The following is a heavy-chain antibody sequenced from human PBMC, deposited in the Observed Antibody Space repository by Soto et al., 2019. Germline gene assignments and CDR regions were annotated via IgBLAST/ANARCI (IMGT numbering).Heavy chain of an antibody. CDR2: ISAHNGDT. D-gene: IGHD3-22*01. CDR1: GYTFNYYG. J-gene: IGHJ4*02. CDR3: ARDWSRYFDSSGLMWFY. Sequence: ASVKVSCKASGYTFNYYGISWVRQAPGQGLEWVGWISAHNGDTKYAQNLQGRLTLTTDTSTSTAYMELTSLTSDDTAVFYCARDWSRYFDSSGLMWFYWGQGTLVTVSS. V-gene: IGHV1-18*04.